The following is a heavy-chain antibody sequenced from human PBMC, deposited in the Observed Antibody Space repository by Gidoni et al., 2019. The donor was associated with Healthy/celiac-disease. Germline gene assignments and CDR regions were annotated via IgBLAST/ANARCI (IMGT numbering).Heavy chain of an antibody. CDR3: ARGRKLWFGELLYAFDI. Sequence: QVQLQESGPGLVKPSETLSLTCTVSGYSISRGYYWGWIRQPPGKGLEWIGSIYHSGSTYYNPSLKIRVTISVDTSKNQFSLKLSSVTAADTAVYYCARGRKLWFGELLYAFDIWGQGTMVTVSS. D-gene: IGHD3-10*01. CDR1: GYSISRGYY. J-gene: IGHJ3*02. V-gene: IGHV4-38-2*02. CDR2: IYHSGST.